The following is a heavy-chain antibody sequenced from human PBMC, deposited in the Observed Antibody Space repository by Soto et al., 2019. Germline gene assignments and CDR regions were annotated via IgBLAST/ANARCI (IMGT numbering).Heavy chain of an antibody. CDR1: GFAFSSAW. D-gene: IGHD6-13*01. V-gene: IGHV3-15*01. CDR2: LKSEAAGGTT. CDR3: TDNSRRGYY. Sequence: GGSLRLSCAASGFAFSSAWMSWFRQAPGKGLEWVGRLKSEAAGGTTDYAAPVKGRFTISRDDSKNTLYLQMNSLKTDDTAVYNCTDNSRRGYYRGRGSLVTVSS. J-gene: IGHJ4*01.